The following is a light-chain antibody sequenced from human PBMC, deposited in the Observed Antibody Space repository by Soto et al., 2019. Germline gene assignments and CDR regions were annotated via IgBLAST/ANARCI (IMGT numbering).Light chain of an antibody. Sequence: AIQMTQTPSSLSASVGDRVTICCRASQVIGNDLAWYQQKPGKAPRLLIFAASNLQSGVPSRFSGSGSGTDFTLTISRLQPEDFATYYCLQFYNCSWTFGQGTKVDIK. CDR3: LQFYNCSWT. CDR1: QVIGND. V-gene: IGKV1-6*01. CDR2: AAS. J-gene: IGKJ1*01.